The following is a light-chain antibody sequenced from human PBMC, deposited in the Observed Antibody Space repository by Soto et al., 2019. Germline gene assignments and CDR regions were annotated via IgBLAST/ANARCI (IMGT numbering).Light chain of an antibody. Sequence: QSVLTQPPSVSAAPVQKVTISCSGSSSDIGGNSVSWYQQLPGTAPKLLIYDDNKRPSGIPDRFSGSKSGTSASLAITGLRAEDESDSYCQSYNSSLSGYVLGTGTKVTVL. V-gene: IGLV1-51*01. CDR1: SSDIGGNS. J-gene: IGLJ1*01. CDR3: QSYNSSLSGYV. CDR2: DDN.